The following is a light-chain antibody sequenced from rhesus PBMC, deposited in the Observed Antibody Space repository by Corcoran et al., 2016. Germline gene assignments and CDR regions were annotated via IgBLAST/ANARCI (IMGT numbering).Light chain of an antibody. Sequence: DIQMTQSPSSVSASVGDRVTITCRASQGISSYLAWYQQNPGKAPNILIFSVTTLQIGGPSRSSGGGSGTEFTLTISSLQPGDFSTYYCQQYNTLPFTFGPGTRLDIK. J-gene: IGKJ3*01. CDR3: QQYNTLPFT. V-gene: IGKV1-25*02. CDR1: QGISSY. CDR2: SVT.